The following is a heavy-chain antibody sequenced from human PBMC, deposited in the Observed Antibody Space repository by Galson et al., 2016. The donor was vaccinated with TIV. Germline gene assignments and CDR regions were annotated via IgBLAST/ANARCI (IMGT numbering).Heavy chain of an antibody. J-gene: IGHJ2*01. CDR1: GYTFTGYF. Sequence: SVKVSCKASGYTFTGYFMHWVRQAPGQGLEWMGWINPNSGGTNYAQKFQGRVTMTRDTSISTAYMELSSLISDEPAMYFCARAPTLIVATIYWYFDLWGRGTLVTVSS. CDR3: ARAPTLIVATIYWYFDL. V-gene: IGHV1-2*02. CDR2: INPNSGGT. D-gene: IGHD5-12*01.